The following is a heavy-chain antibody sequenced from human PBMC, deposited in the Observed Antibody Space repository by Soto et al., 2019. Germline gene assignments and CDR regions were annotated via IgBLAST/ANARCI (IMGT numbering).Heavy chain of an antibody. Sequence: VHLLESGGYLVQPGGSLRLSCAASGFFFSDYSMSWVRQAPGKGLEWVSGISGTGGSTYYAYSVKGSFTISRDNSRMTLYLQMNSLRGDDTAVYFCARSMGNTCTDHDFNYWGQGTLVTVSS. J-gene: IGHJ4*02. V-gene: IGHV3-23*01. CDR3: ARSMGNTCTDHDFNY. CDR1: GFFFSDYS. D-gene: IGHD1-26*01. CDR2: ISGTGGST.